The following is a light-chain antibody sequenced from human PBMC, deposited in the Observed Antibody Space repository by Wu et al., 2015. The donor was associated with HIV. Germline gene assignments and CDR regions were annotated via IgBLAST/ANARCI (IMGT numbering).Light chain of an antibody. J-gene: IGKJ1*01. CDR3: QQYDRFGWT. CDR2: EAS. V-gene: IGKV1-5*03. Sequence: GDRVTITCRANQSISSWLAWYQRKPGKAPKLLIYEASRLESGVPSRFSGTGSGTEFLLTISSLQPDDFATYYCQQYDRFGWTFGRGTKVEIK. CDR1: QSISSW.